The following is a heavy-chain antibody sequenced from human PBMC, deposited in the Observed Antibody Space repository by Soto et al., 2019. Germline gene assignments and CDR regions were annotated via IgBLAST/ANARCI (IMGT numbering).Heavy chain of an antibody. CDR2: IYRDNDK. V-gene: IGHV2-5*02. J-gene: IGHJ6*02. Sequence: QITLKESGPTLVRPTQTLTLTCSFSGFSLTTRGVGVSWIRQPPGKALEWLALIYRDNDKRYSPSLKDRLNTTKNTTKNHLTLTMTNVDPVDTATYSCAHTRGGLLRVAYSRNGMNVWGPMTTVTPSS. CDR1: GFSLTTRGVG. D-gene: IGHD2-15*01. CDR3: AHTRGGLLRVAYSRNGMNV.